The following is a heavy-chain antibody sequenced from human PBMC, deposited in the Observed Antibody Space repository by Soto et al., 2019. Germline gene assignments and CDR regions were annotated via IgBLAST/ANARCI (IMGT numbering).Heavy chain of an antibody. V-gene: IGHV3-23*01. J-gene: IGHJ6*02. CDR2: ISGSGGST. CDR1: GFTFSSYA. CDR3: AKVYHGNYDFWSTDNYYYYGMDV. Sequence: GGSLRLSCAASGFTFSSYAMSWVRQAPGKGLEWVSAISGSGGSTYYADSVKGRFTISRDNSKNTLYLQMNSLRAEDTAVYYCAKVYHGNYDFWSTDNYYYYGMDVWGQGTTVTVSS. D-gene: IGHD3-3*01.